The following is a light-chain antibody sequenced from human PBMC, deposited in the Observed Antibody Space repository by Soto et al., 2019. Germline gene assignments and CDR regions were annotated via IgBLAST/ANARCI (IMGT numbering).Light chain of an antibody. CDR2: DTN. Sequence: QSVLTQPPSASGTPGQPVTISCSGSSSNIGLNDVHWYRQLSGTAPQILIYDTNQQATGVPDRFSGSRSGTSASLAIHGLQSEDEGDYHCAAWDDSLNGPGFGGGTKLTVL. CDR1: SSNIGLND. CDR3: AAWDDSLNGPG. V-gene: IGLV1-44*01. J-gene: IGLJ2*01.